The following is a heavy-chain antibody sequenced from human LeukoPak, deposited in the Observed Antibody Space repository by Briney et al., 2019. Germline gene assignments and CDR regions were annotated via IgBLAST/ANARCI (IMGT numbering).Heavy chain of an antibody. J-gene: IGHJ4*02. CDR2: FDPEDGET. CDR3: ATDLGADALSCY. CDR1: GYTLTELS. Sequence: ASVKVSCKVSGYTLTELSMHWVRQAPGKGLEWMGSFDPEDGETIYAPKFQGRVTMTEDTSTDTAYMKLSSLRSEDTAVYYCATDLGADALSCYWGQGTLVTVSS. D-gene: IGHD3-16*01. V-gene: IGHV1-24*01.